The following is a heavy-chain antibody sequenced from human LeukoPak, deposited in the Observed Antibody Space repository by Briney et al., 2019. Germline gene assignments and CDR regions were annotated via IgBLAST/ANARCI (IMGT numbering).Heavy chain of an antibody. CDR2: LNSDGSST. V-gene: IGHV3-74*01. Sequence: GGSLRLSCAASGFTFSSYWMHWVRQAPGKGLVWVSRLNSDGSSTGYADSVKGRFTISRDNAKNTLYLQMNSLRAEDTAVYYCARGIAGGGSSGYCPDYWGQGTLVTVSS. J-gene: IGHJ4*02. CDR3: ARGIAGGGSSGYCPDY. CDR1: GFTFSSYW. D-gene: IGHD3-22*01.